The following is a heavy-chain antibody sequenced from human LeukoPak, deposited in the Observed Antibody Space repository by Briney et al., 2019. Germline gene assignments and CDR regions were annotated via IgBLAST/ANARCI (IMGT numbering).Heavy chain of an antibody. V-gene: IGHV3-48*01. CDR3: AREGDGGNSGFAY. CDR1: AFTCCGYN. Sequence: PSGYLCCSASVSAFTCCGYNRNRVGQGPGHGWVGFSYISSTSVIYYADSLKGRFTISRDNAKNSLYLQMNSLRVDDTAVYYCAREGDGGNSGFAYWGQGTLVTVSS. CDR2: ISSTSVI. D-gene: IGHD4-23*01. J-gene: IGHJ4*02.